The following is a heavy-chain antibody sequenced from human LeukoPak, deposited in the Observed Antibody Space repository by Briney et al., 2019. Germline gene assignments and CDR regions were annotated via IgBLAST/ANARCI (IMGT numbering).Heavy chain of an antibody. CDR2: INPNSGGT. CDR3: ARALDYSAGLQDY. V-gene: IGHV1-2*02. D-gene: IGHD3/OR15-3a*01. J-gene: IGHJ4*02. Sequence: ASVKVSCKASGYTFTGYYMHWVRQAPGQGLEWMGWINPNSGGTNYAQSFQGRVTMTRDTSITTAYMELSSLRSDDTAVYYCARALDYSAGLQDYWGQGTLITVS. CDR1: GYTFTGYY.